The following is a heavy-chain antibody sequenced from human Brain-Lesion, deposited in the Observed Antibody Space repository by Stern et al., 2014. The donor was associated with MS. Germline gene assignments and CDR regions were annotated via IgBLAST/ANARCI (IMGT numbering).Heavy chain of an antibody. CDR3: ATYYYDSTGYNDF. D-gene: IGHD3-22*01. CDR1: GYTFTGYY. Sequence: QVQLEESGAEVKKPGASVKVSCKASGYTFTGYYMHWVRQAPGQRLEWMGWINPKSGGTKYAQKFQGWVTMTRDTSINTAYMELSRLRSDDTAVYYCATYYYDSTGYNDFWGQGTLVTVSS. CDR2: INPKSGGT. V-gene: IGHV1-2*04. J-gene: IGHJ4*02.